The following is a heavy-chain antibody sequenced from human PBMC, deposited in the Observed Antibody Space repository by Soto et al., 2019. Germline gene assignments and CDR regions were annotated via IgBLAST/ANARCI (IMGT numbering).Heavy chain of an antibody. CDR3: AGSTRHYDILTDYFHNWFDP. CDR2: INPNSGGT. CDR1: GYTFTGYY. V-gene: IGHV1-2*02. D-gene: IGHD3-9*01. J-gene: IGHJ5*02. Sequence: ASGKASCKASGYTFTGYYMHWVRQAPGQGLEWMGWINPNSGGTNYAQKFQGRVTMTRDTSISTAYMELSRLRSDDTDVYYCAGSTRHYDILTDYFHNWFDPWVHGTLVTVS.